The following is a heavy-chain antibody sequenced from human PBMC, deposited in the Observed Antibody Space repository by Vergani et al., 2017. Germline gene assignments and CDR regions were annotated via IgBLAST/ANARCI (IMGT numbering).Heavy chain of an antibody. D-gene: IGHD3-22*01. J-gene: IGHJ3*02. CDR3: ARPALDLHYYDSSGQTGWAFDI. CDR2: AYHSGAT. V-gene: IGHV4-38-2*02. CDR1: GYSVNSGYY. Sequence: QVQLRESGPGLVKPSETLSLSCTMSGYSVNSGYYWAWIRQTAAKGLEWIGSAYHSGATYYNPSLESRVTILLDTSRKQFSLKLSSVTAADTAVYYCARPALDLHYYDSSGQTGWAFDIWGQGTMVTVSS.